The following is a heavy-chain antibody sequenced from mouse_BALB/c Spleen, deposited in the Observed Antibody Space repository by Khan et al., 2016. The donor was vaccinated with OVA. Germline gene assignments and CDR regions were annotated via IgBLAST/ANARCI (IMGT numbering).Heavy chain of an antibody. CDR1: GFNIKDTY. CDR2: IDPANGNT. Sequence: VQLKQSGAELVKPGASVKLSCTASGFNIKDTYMHWVKQRPEQGLEWIGRIDPANGNTKYDPKFQGKATITADTSSNPAYLQLRSLTSEDTSVYYGAIINAWGQGTIVTVSS. CDR3: AIINA. J-gene: IGHJ2*01. V-gene: IGHV14-3*02.